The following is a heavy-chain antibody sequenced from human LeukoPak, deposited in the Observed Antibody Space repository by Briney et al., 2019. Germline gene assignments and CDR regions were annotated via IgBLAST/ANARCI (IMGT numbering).Heavy chain of an antibody. CDR1: GFTFSIYG. Sequence: PGGSLRLSCAASGFTFSIYGMHWVRQAPGKGLEWVAVIWYDGSNENYADSVKGRFTISRDNSKNTLYLQMNSLRAEDTAVYFCGRGTNWSPLDFDSWGQGTRVTVSS. V-gene: IGHV3-33*01. CDR2: IWYDGSNE. D-gene: IGHD1-20*01. CDR3: GRGTNWSPLDFDS. J-gene: IGHJ4*02.